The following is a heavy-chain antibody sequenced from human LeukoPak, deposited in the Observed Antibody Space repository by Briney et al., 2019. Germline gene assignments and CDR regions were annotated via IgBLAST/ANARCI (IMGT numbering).Heavy chain of an antibody. Sequence: SVKVSCKASGGTFSSYAISWVRQAPGQGLEWMGGIIPIFGTANYAQKFQGRVTITADESTSTVYMELSSLRSEDTAVYYCARGALWFGELFNYYYYGMDVWGQGTTVTVSS. CDR3: ARGALWFGELFNYYYYGMDV. CDR1: GGTFSSYA. V-gene: IGHV1-69*13. CDR2: IIPIFGTA. J-gene: IGHJ6*02. D-gene: IGHD3-10*01.